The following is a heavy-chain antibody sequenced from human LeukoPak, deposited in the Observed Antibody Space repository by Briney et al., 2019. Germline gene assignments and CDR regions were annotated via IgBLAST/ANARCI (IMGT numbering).Heavy chain of an antibody. CDR2: IKRDGSAI. V-gene: IGHV3-7*01. CDR3: ATSADSPGNS. D-gene: IGHD4-11*01. CDR1: GFTFSSYW. Sequence: GGSLRLSCAASGFTFSSYWMSWVRQAPGKGLEWVANIKRDGSAIYYVDSVKGRFTISRDNAKNSLYLQMTSLTAEDTGVYYCATSADSPGNSWGQGTLITVSP. J-gene: IGHJ4*02.